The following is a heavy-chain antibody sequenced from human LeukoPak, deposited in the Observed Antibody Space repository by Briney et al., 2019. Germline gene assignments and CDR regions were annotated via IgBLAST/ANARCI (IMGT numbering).Heavy chain of an antibody. CDR2: INPNSDDT. J-gene: IGHJ4*02. Sequence: GASVKVSCKASGYTFTGYYIHWVRQAPGQGLEWMGRINPNSDDTNYAQRFQGRVTMTRDTSISTAYMELSRLRSDDMAVYYCARSPNYSDSSGYYYVSDSWGQGTLVTVSS. D-gene: IGHD3-22*01. CDR1: GYTFTGYY. V-gene: IGHV1-2*06. CDR3: ARSPNYSDSSGYYYVSDS.